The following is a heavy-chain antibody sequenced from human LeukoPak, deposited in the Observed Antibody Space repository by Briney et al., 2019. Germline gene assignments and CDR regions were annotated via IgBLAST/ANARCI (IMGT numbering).Heavy chain of an antibody. CDR2: IYYSGST. CDR1: GDSISSYY. D-gene: IGHD5-12*01. CDR3: ARGRYSGYRYNYYYMDV. J-gene: IGHJ6*03. Sequence: SSETLSLTCTVSGDSISSYYWSWIRQPPGKGLEWIGYIYYSGSTNYNPSLKSRVTISVDTSKNQFSLKLSSVTAADTAVYYCARGRYSGYRYNYYYMDVWGKGTTVTISS. V-gene: IGHV4-59*01.